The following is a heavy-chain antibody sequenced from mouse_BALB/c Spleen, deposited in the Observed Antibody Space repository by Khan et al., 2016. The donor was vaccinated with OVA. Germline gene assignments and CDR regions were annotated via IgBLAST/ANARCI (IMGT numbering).Heavy chain of an antibody. D-gene: IGHD1-1*01. CDR3: SRYGLREFAIAY. V-gene: IGHV1S56*01. Sequence: QVQLQQSGPELVKPGALVKISCKASGYTLTSYDINWVKQRLGQGLEWIAWIYPGYGSTKYNEKFKGKAKLTADKSSSTAYIQLRSLPSETSAGYFSSRYGLREFAIAYCGHGTLVTVSS. CDR2: IYPGYGST. CDR1: GYTLTSYD. J-gene: IGHJ4*01.